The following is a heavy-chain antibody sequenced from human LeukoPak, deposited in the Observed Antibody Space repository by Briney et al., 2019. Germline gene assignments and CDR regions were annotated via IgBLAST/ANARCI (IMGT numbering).Heavy chain of an antibody. CDR3: AKARSTFDY. Sequence: GGSLRLSCAASGFTFSSYGMHWVRQAPGKGLEWVAVISYDGSNKYYADSVKGRFTISRDNSKNTLCLQMNSLRAEDTAVYYCAKARSTFDYWGQGTLVTVSS. CDR2: ISYDGSNK. CDR1: GFTFSSYG. D-gene: IGHD5-24*01. V-gene: IGHV3-30*18. J-gene: IGHJ4*02.